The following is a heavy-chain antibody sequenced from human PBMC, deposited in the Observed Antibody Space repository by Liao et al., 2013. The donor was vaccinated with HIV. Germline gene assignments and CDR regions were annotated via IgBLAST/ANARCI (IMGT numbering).Heavy chain of an antibody. Sequence: QVHLQQWGAGLLKPSETLSLTCAVYGGSFSGYYWSWIRQPPGKGLEWIGEINHSGSTNYNPSLKSRVTISVDTSKNQFSLKLSSVTAADTAVYYCARGPRFDSRAWYVNYWGQGTLVTVSS. CDR2: INHSGST. CDR3: ARGPRFDSRAWYVNY. CDR1: GGSFSGYY. D-gene: IGHD6-19*01. J-gene: IGHJ4*02. V-gene: IGHV4-34*01.